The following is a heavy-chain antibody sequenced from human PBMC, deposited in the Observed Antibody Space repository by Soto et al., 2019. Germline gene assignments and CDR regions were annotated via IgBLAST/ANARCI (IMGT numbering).Heavy chain of an antibody. CDR1: GFTFSNHD. V-gene: IGHV3-13*01. CDR3: ARRFCRGGTCPGIGFDY. CDR2: VGTVGDI. D-gene: IGHD3-3*01. J-gene: IGHJ4*02. Sequence: LRLSCAASGFTFSNHDMHWFRQVTGKGLEWVSGVGTVGDIYYSGSVKGRFTVSRENARNSFYLQMNSLRAGDTAVYYCARRFCRGGTCPGIGFDYWGQGTLVTVSS.